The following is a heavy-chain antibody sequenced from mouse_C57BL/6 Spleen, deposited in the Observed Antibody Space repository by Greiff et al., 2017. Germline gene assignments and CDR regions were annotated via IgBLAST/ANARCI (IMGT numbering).Heavy chain of an antibody. CDR2: IDPEDGET. J-gene: IGHJ1*03. D-gene: IGHD1-1*01. V-gene: IGHV14-2*01. Sequence: VHVKQSGAELVKPGASVKLSCTASGFNIKDYYMHWVKQRTEQGLEWIGRIDPEDGETKYAPKFQGKATITADTSSNTAYLQLSSLTSEDTAVYYCARSPFTTVVGDWYFDVWGTGTTVTVSS. CDR1: GFNIKDYY. CDR3: ARSPFTTVVGDWYFDV.